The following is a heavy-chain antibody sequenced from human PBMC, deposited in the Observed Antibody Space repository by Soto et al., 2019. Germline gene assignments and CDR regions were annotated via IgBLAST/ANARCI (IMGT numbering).Heavy chain of an antibody. Sequence: ETLTHTCSVAGASIRSYYWHWIRQPPGNVLELVGDVYVSDYTRYNSSLKNGVTIKVNKSKSQFYLRLNHVTAEETALHYCASSEGRPGDFFYYNRMDVWGRANKVTVSS. CDR1: GASIRSYY. V-gene: IGHV4-59*03. D-gene: IGHD3-10*01. CDR2: VYVSDYT. J-gene: IGHJ6*02. CDR3: ASSEGRPGDFFYYNRMDV.